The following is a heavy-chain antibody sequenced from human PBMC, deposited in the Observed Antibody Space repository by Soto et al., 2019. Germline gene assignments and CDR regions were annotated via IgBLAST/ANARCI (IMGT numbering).Heavy chain of an antibody. Sequence: QVQLVQSGVEVKKPGASVKVSCQASGYTFTNYGITWLRQAPGQGLEWMGWVSASNRNTNYAQRFQDKVTRTTDNSTRTAYMELRNLKSDDTAIYFGARERQYEPLLYWGQGTLVTVSS. CDR2: VSASNRNT. CDR3: ARERQYEPLLY. V-gene: IGHV1-18*01. CDR1: GYTFTNYG. D-gene: IGHD2-2*01. J-gene: IGHJ4*02.